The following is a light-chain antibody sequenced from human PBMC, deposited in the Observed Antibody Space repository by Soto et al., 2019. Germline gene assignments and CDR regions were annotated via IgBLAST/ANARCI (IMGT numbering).Light chain of an antibody. CDR3: LLSYSGARTVV. CDR1: TGAVTSGHY. Sequence: QTVVTQEPSLTVSPGGTVTLTCGSSTGAVTSGHYPYWFQQKPGQAPRTLIYDTSNKHSWTPARISGSLLGGKAALTLSGAQPEDEAEYYCLLSYSGARTVVLGGGTKLTVL. CDR2: DTS. V-gene: IGLV7-46*01. J-gene: IGLJ2*01.